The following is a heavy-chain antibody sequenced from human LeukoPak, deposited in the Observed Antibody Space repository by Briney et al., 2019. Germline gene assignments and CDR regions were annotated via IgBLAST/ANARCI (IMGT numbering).Heavy chain of an antibody. Sequence: GGSLRLSCAASGFAFSSYAMSGVRQAPGKGLEWVSAISGSGGSTYYADSAKGRLTISKDNSKTTLYLQMNSLRAEDTAVYYCARAPSTVLFDYWGQGTLVTVSS. CDR1: GFAFSSYA. CDR2: ISGSGGST. V-gene: IGHV3-23*01. J-gene: IGHJ4*02. D-gene: IGHD4-17*01. CDR3: ARAPSTVLFDY.